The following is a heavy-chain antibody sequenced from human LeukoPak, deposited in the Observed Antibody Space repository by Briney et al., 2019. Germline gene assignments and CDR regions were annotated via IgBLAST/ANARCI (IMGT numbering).Heavy chain of an antibody. CDR2: ISGSGGST. D-gene: IGHD2-2*01. CDR1: GFTFSSYA. Sequence: AGGSLRLSCAASGFTFSSYAMSWVRQAPGKGLEWVSAISGSGGSTYYADSVKGRFTVSRDNSKNTLYLQMNSLRAEDTAVYYCAPRVVVPAVSFFDYWGQGTLVTVSS. J-gene: IGHJ4*02. CDR3: APRVVVPAVSFFDY. V-gene: IGHV3-23*01.